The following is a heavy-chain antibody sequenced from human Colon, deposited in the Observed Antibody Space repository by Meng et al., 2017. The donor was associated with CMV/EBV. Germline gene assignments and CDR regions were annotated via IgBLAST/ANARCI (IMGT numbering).Heavy chain of an antibody. D-gene: IGHD2-15*01. V-gene: IGHV4-31*01. CDR3: ARDPGSGPAY. J-gene: IGHJ4*02. CDR1: GGSISRCCCC. Sequence: LASTVSGGSISRCCCCWRWLRQHPGKGLEWIEYIYYSGCTYYLPSLKSLVTISLDTSKNQFSLKLSSVTAADTAVYYCARDPGSGPAYWGQGTLVTVSS. CDR2: IYYSGCT.